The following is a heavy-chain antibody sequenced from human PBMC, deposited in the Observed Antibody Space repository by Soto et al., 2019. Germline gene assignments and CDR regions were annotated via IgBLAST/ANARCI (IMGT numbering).Heavy chain of an antibody. Sequence: PSETLSLTCTVSGASISNYYWTWIRQPAGKGLQWIGRIYPSLSPDNNPSLKSRVTMSVNTSRNQFSLRLRSLTAANTAVYYCAREDYYDSSHKPPYGMDVWGQGTTVTVSS. V-gene: IGHV4-4*07. CDR2: IYPSLSP. J-gene: IGHJ6*02. CDR3: AREDYYDSSHKPPYGMDV. CDR1: GASISNYY. D-gene: IGHD3-22*01.